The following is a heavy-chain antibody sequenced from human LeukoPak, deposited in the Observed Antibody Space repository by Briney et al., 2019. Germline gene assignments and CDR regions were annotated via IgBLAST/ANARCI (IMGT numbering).Heavy chain of an antibody. CDR1: GFTFSSDG. J-gene: IGHJ4*02. Sequence: PGGSLRLSCAASGFTFSSDGMSWVRQAPGKGLEWVSAISGSGGSTYYADSVKGRFTISRDNSKNTLYLQMNSLRAEDTAVYYCAKDAGSGRSSRPAFDYWGQGTLVTVSS. CDR3: AKDAGSGRSSRPAFDY. V-gene: IGHV3-23*01. CDR2: ISGSGGST. D-gene: IGHD3-10*01.